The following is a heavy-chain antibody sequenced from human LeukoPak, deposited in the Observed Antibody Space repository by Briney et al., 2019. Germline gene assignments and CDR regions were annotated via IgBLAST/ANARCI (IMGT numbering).Heavy chain of an antibody. CDR1: GGSISGYC. Sequence: NTSETLSLTCTVSGGSISGYCWSWIRQPAGKGLEWIGRIYNSGSTIYNPSLKSRVTVSADTSKNQFSLKLSSVTAADTAVYYCARDLTTPPYNWFDPWGQGILVTVSS. J-gene: IGHJ5*02. V-gene: IGHV4-4*07. CDR3: ARDLTTPPYNWFDP. D-gene: IGHD4/OR15-4a*01. CDR2: IYNSGST.